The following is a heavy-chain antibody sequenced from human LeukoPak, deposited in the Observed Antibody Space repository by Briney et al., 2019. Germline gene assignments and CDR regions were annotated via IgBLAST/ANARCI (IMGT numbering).Heavy chain of an antibody. CDR1: GFTFSSYA. D-gene: IGHD3/OR15-3a*01. V-gene: IGHV3-23*01. CDR2: ISGSGGST. Sequence: GGSLRLSCAASGFTFSSYAMSWVRQAPGKGLEWVSAISGSGGSTYYADSVKGRFTISRDNSKNTLYLQMSSLRAEDTAVYYCAKDRTVTSMILDVWGQGTTVTVSS. CDR3: AKDRTVTSMILDV. J-gene: IGHJ6*02.